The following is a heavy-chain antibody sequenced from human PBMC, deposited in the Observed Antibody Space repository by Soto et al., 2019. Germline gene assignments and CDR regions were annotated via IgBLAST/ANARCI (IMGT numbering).Heavy chain of an antibody. CDR2: IYYSGGT. V-gene: IGHV4-59*01. J-gene: IGHJ5*02. CDR1: GGSISSYY. D-gene: IGHD2-15*01. Sequence: SETLSLTCTVSGGSISSYYWSWIRQAPGKGLEWIGHIYYSGGTKYNPSLKSRVTISVDTSKNQLSLKLSSVTAADTAVYYCARVRDCSGGTCYSWWFDPWGQGTLVTVS. CDR3: ARVRDCSGGTCYSWWFDP.